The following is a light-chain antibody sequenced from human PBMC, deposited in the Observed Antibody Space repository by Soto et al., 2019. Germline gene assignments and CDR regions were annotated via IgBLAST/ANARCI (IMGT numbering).Light chain of an antibody. V-gene: IGKV3-20*01. CDR3: QQYGSSPGT. CDR1: QSVSSSY. CDR2: GAS. Sequence: EIVLTQSPGTLSLSPGERATLSCRASQSVSSSYLAWYQQKPGQAPRHLIYGASSRATGIPDRFSGSGSGTDFTLTISRLEPEDVAVYYCQQYGSSPGTFGQGTKVEIK. J-gene: IGKJ1*01.